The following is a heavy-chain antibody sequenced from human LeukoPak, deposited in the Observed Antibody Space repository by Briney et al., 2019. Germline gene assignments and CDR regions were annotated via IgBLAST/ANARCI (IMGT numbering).Heavy chain of an antibody. CDR3: ARDSPHYYGMDV. Sequence: PGGSLRLSCAASGFTFSSYGMHWVRQAPGKGLEWVAVIWYDGSNKYYADSVKGRFTISRDNSKNTLYLQMNSLRAEDTAVYYCARDSPHYYGMDVWGQRTTVTVSS. CDR2: IWYDGSNK. V-gene: IGHV3-33*01. J-gene: IGHJ6*02. CDR1: GFTFSSYG.